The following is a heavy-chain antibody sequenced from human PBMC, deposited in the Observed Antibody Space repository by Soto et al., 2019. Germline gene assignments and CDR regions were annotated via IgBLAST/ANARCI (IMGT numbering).Heavy chain of an antibody. CDR3: ASAGYCSGGSCPCVYPDY. CDR2: INPNSGGT. D-gene: IGHD2-15*01. CDR1: GYTFTGYY. V-gene: IGHV1-2*02. Sequence: QVQLVQSGAEVKKPGASVKVSCKASGYTFTGYYMHWVRQAPGQGLEWMGWINPNSGGTNYAQKFQGRVTMTRDTSISTAYMELSRLRSDDTAVYYCASAGYCSGGSCPCVYPDYWGEGTLVTVSS. J-gene: IGHJ4*02.